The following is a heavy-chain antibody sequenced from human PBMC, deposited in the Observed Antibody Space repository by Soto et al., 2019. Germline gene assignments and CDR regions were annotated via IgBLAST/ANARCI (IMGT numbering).Heavy chain of an antibody. CDR2: FIPIFGTA. V-gene: IGHV1-69*12. CDR3: ARSGARPGDYYYGMDV. D-gene: IGHD3-10*01. J-gene: IGHJ6*02. CDR1: GGTFSSYA. Sequence: QVQLVQSGAEVKKPGSSVKVSCKASGGTFSSYAISWVRQAPGQGLEWMGGFIPIFGTANYAQKFQGRVTITADESTSPAYMELSSLRSEDTAVYYCARSGARPGDYYYGMDVWGQGTTVTVSS.